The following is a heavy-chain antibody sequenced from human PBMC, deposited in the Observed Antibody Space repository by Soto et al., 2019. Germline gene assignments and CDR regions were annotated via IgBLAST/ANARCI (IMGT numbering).Heavy chain of an antibody. D-gene: IGHD6-19*01. V-gene: IGHV3-23*01. CDR2: ISGSGGTT. CDR3: AKGRGNSGWYGVNWFDP. J-gene: IGHJ5*02. CDR1: GFSFSSYA. Sequence: EVQLLESGGGLVQPGGSLRLSCAASGFSFSSYAMSWVRQAPGKGLEWDSGISGSGGTTYYADSVKGRFTISRDNSKNTLYLQVNSLRAEDTAVYYCAKGRGNSGWYGVNWFDPWGQGTLVTVSS.